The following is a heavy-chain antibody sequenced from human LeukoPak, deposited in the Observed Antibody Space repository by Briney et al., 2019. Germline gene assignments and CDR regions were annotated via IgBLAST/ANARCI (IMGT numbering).Heavy chain of an antibody. Sequence: PSETLSLTCAVYGGSFSGYYWSWIRQPPGKGLEWIGEINHSGSTNYNPSLKSRVTISVDTSKNQSSLKLSSVTAADTAVYYCARVSRYYYDSSGYYLYYYYMDVWGKGTTVTVSS. CDR1: GGSFSGYY. V-gene: IGHV4-34*01. D-gene: IGHD3-22*01. CDR2: INHSGST. CDR3: ARVSRYYYDSSGYYLYYYYMDV. J-gene: IGHJ6*03.